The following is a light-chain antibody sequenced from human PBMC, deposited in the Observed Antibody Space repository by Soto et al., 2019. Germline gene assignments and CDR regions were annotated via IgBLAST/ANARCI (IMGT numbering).Light chain of an antibody. CDR1: RSNIGSNL. CDR3: ASWDDSLKGVL. V-gene: IGLV1-44*01. CDR2: FND. J-gene: IGLJ3*02. Sequence: VLTQPPSASGTPGQRVSISCSGGRSNIGSNLVSWYQQLPGTAPKLLLYFNDQRPSGVPDRFSGSKSGTSASLAVSELQSEDEADYFCASWDDSLKGVLFGGGTKLTVL.